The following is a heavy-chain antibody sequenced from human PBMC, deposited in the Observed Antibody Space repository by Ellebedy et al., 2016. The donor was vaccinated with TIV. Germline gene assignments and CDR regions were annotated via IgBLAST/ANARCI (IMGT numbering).Heavy chain of an antibody. CDR2: ISSSGSTI. Sequence: PGGSLRLSCAASGFTFSSYEMNWVRQAPGKGLEWVSYISSSGSTIYYADSVKGRFTISRDNAKNSLYLQMNSLRAEDTAVYYCARAGGDYGGNSASGDFDYWGQGTLVTVSS. D-gene: IGHD4-23*01. CDR1: GFTFSSYE. CDR3: ARAGGDYGGNSASGDFDY. J-gene: IGHJ4*02. V-gene: IGHV3-48*03.